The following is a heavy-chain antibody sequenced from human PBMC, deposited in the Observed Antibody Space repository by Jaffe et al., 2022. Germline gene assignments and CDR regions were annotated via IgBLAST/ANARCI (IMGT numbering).Heavy chain of an antibody. CDR2: IRSKAYGGTT. CDR3: TRRQRYFDWLSQVDAFDI. Sequence: EVQLVESGGGLVQPGRSLRLSCTASGFTFGDYAMSWVRQAPGKGLEWVGFIRSKAYGGTTEYAASVKGRFTISRDDSKSIAYLQMNSLKTEDTAVYYCTRRQRYFDWLSQVDAFDIWGQGTMVTVSS. J-gene: IGHJ3*02. D-gene: IGHD3-9*01. CDR1: GFTFGDYA. V-gene: IGHV3-49*04.